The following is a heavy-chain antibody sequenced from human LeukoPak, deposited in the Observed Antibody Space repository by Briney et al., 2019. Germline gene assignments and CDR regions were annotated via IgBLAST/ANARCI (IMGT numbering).Heavy chain of an antibody. D-gene: IGHD5-24*01. CDR3: ARARDGYNYFWFDP. CDR1: GFSFSSYA. J-gene: IGHJ5*02. V-gene: IGHV3-64*01. CDR2: ISSNGGST. Sequence: GGSLRLSCAASGFSFSSYAMHWVRQAPGKGLEYVSAISSNGGSTYYANSVKGRFTISRDHSKNTLYPQMGSLRAEDMAVYYCARARDGYNYFWFDPWGQGTLVTVSS.